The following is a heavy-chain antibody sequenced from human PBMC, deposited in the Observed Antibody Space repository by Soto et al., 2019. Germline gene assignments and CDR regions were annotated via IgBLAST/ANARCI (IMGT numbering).Heavy chain of an antibody. CDR3: AKDLKQQLVPHDWFDP. D-gene: IGHD6-13*01. J-gene: IGHJ5*02. V-gene: IGHV3-30*18. CDR1: GFTFSSYG. CDR2: ISYDGSNK. Sequence: PAASLRLSCAASGFTFSSYGMHWVRQAPGKGLEWVAVISYDGSNKYYADSVKGRFTISRDNSKNTLYLQMNSLRAEDTAVYYCAKDLKQQLVPHDWFDPWGQGT.